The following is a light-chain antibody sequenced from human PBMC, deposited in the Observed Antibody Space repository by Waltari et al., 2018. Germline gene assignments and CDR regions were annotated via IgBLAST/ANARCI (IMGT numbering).Light chain of an antibody. V-gene: IGLV4-69*01. Sequence: QLVLTQSPSASASPGASVKLTCTLSSGHSSNVIAWLQQQPAKGPRYQMKVNSARSHSQGDKSPDIFSGSSSGAEHYLTIASLQSEDEADYYCQTGGHGTWVFGGGTKLTVL. CDR2: VNSARSH. J-gene: IGLJ3*02. CDR3: QTGGHGTWV. CDR1: SGHSSNV.